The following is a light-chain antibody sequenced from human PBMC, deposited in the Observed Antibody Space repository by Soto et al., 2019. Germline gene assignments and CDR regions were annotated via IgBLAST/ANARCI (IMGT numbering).Light chain of an antibody. Sequence: EIVMTHSPGTLSVSPGEIVTLSCRASHIVTSDLAWYKHKPGQTPRLLIHGESNRATGIPVRFSGAGSGKEFTITISSLQYEDIGVYYCQQYNKWPKTFGKGTQLEIK. J-gene: IGKJ5*01. CDR2: GES. CDR3: QQYNKWPKT. CDR1: HIVTSD. V-gene: IGKV3-15*01.